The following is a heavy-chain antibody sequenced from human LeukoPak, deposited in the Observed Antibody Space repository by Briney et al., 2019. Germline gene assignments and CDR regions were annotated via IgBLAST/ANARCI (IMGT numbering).Heavy chain of an antibody. V-gene: IGHV4-4*02. J-gene: IGHJ4*02. CDR2: IYHSGST. D-gene: IGHD3-10*01. CDR1: GGSIKSNNW. Sequence: SETLSLTCAVSGGSIKSNNWWSWVRQPPGKGLEWIGEIYHSGSTNYNPSLESRVTVSVDKSKNQFSLDLSSVTAADTAVYYCARVKRRTYYYGSGSYGFFDYWGQGTLVTVSS. CDR3: ARVKRRTYYYGSGSYGFFDY.